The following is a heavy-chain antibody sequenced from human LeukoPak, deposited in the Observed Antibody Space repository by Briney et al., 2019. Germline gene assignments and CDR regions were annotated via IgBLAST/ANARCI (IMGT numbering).Heavy chain of an antibody. CDR1: GFSVSSFG. CDR3: AQGFSSGWYPY. J-gene: IGHJ4*02. CDR2: ISVNGETT. V-gene: IGHV3-23*01. Sequence: GGSLRLSCAVSGFSVSSFGMSWVRQAPGKGLEWISAISVNGETTWYADSVRGRFIISRDNSKNTLYLQLSSLRAEVTAVYYCAQGFSSGWYPYWGQGSLVSVSS. D-gene: IGHD6-19*01.